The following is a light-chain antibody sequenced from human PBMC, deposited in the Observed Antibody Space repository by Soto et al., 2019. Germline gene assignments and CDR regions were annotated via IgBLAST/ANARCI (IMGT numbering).Light chain of an antibody. J-gene: IGKJ1*01. Sequence: THSPGTLSFSPGDIATLSFRASHSVTNTYLAWYQQKPGQAPRLLMYDASSRATGIPERFSGSGSGTDFTLTISRLEPEDFAVYYCQQYGSSVWTFGQGTKVDIK. CDR3: QQYGSSVWT. CDR2: DAS. CDR1: HSVTNTY. V-gene: IGKV3-20*01.